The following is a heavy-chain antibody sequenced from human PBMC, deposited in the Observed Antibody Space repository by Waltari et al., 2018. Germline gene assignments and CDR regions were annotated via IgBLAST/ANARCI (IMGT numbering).Heavy chain of an antibody. CDR1: GGTFSSYA. D-gene: IGHD3-3*01. J-gene: IGHJ6*04. CDR3: ASSQYRGYDFWRGQQGPLDV. V-gene: IGHV1-69*04. CDR2: IIPILGVA. Sequence: QVQLVQSGAEVKKPGSSVKVSCKASGGTFSSYAISWVRQAPGQGLEWMGGIIPILGVANYAQKFLGRVTITADESTSTAYMELSSLRSEDTAVYYCASSQYRGYDFWRGQQGPLDVWGKGTTVTVSS.